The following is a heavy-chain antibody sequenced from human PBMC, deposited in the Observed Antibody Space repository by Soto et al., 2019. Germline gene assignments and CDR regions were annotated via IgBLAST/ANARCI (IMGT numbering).Heavy chain of an antibody. CDR2: IKYSGST. CDR1: GGSMSSSRCH. D-gene: IGHD3-10*01. J-gene: IGHJ4*02. Sequence: PSETLSLTCTVSGGSMSSSRCHRGWNRQPPGKGLEWIASIKYSGSTNYNPSLKSRVTISVDTSKNQFSLKLSSVTAADTAVYYCARDLYGSGNFDYWGQGTLVTVSS. V-gene: IGHV4-39*07. CDR3: ARDLYGSGNFDY.